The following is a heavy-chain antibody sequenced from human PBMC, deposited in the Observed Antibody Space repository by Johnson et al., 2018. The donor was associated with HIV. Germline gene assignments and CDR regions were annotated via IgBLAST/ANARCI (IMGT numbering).Heavy chain of an antibody. CDR3: AKETRDSRSAFDI. D-gene: IGHD3-22*01. V-gene: IGHV3-66*02. Sequence: VQLVESGGGLVQPGGSLRLSCAASGFTVSSNYMSWVRQAPGKGLEWVSVIYSGGSTYYADSVKGRFTISRDNSKKTLYLQMNSLRAEDTAVYYCAKETRDSRSAFDIWGQGTMVTVSS. J-gene: IGHJ3*02. CDR1: GFTVSSNY. CDR2: IYSGGST.